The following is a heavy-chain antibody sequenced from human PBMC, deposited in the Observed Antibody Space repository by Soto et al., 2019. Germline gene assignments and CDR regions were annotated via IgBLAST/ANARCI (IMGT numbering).Heavy chain of an antibody. V-gene: IGHV3-73*01. J-gene: IGHJ6*02. CDR3: SRLAEWEYYDGMDV. CDR1: GFTFSVSA. D-gene: IGHD1-26*01. CDR2: IRSKADNYAT. Sequence: GGSLRLSCAVSGFTFSVSAIHWVRQASGKGLEWVGRIRSKADNYATAYGASVKGRFSISRDDSKNTAYLQMSSLNTEDTAVYYCSRLAEWEYYDGMDVWGQGNTVTFSS.